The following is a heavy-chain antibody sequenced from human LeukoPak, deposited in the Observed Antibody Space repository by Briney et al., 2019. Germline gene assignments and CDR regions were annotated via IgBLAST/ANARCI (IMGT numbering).Heavy chain of an antibody. CDR1: GDTFTGYY. Sequence: ASVKVSCKASGDTFTGYYMHWVRQAPGQGLEWMGWINPNSGGTNYAQKFQGRVTMTRDTSISTAYMELSRLRSDDTAVYYCARGGGGSGWYEYYYYYMDVWGKGTTVTVSS. J-gene: IGHJ6*03. CDR3: ARGGGGSGWYEYYYYYMDV. CDR2: INPNSGGT. D-gene: IGHD6-19*01. V-gene: IGHV1-2*02.